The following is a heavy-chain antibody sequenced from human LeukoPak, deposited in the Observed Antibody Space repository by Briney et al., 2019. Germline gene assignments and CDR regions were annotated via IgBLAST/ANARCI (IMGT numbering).Heavy chain of an antibody. CDR1: GFTFSSYA. CDR2: ISGSGGST. V-gene: IGHV3-23*01. J-gene: IGHJ3*02. CDR3: AKDRHYNDSSDAFDI. D-gene: IGHD3-22*01. Sequence: GGSLRLSCAASGFTFSSYAMSWVRQAPGKGREWVSAISGSGGSTYYADSLKGRFTISRDNSKNTLYLQLNSLRAADTAVYYCAKDRHYNDSSDAFDIWGQGTMVTVSS.